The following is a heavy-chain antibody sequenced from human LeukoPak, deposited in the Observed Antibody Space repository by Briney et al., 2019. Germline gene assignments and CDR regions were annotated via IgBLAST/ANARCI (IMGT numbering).Heavy chain of an antibody. V-gene: IGHV3-23*01. CDR2: ISGSGGST. J-gene: IGHJ4*02. Sequence: GGSLRLSCAASGFTFSSYAMSWVRQAPGKGLEWVSAISGSGGSTYYADSVKGRFTISRDNSKHTLYLQMNSLRAEDTAVYYCAKDLGYCTNGVCYDLDYWGQGTLVTVSS. CDR3: AKDLGYCTNGVCYDLDY. CDR1: GFTFSSYA. D-gene: IGHD2-8*01.